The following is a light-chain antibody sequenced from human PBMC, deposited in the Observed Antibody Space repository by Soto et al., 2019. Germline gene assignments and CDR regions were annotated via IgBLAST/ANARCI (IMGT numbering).Light chain of an antibody. J-gene: IGKJ2*01. CDR1: QSISSY. Sequence: DIQMTQSPSSLSASVGDRVTITCRASQSISSYLNWYQQKPGKAPKLLIYAASSLQSGVPSRFSGSGSGTDFTLTISSLQPEDFATYYCQQSYSTPPEYTFGQGTKLGIK. CDR3: QQSYSTPPEYT. V-gene: IGKV1-39*01. CDR2: AAS.